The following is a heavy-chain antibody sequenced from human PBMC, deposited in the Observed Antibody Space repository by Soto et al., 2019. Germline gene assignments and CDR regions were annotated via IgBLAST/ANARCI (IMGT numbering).Heavy chain of an antibody. D-gene: IGHD3-22*01. CDR2: IYHSGGT. CDR1: GDSITSTSY. Sequence: PSETLSLTCGVSGDSITSTSYWSWVRQPPGKGLEWIGEIYHSGGTNSNPSLKSRVTMSVDKSKNQISLRLSSVTAADMSLYFCARGSKDASGYYYVVFDIWGQGTKVSVSS. CDR3: ARGSKDASGYYYVVFDI. J-gene: IGHJ3*02. V-gene: IGHV4-4*02.